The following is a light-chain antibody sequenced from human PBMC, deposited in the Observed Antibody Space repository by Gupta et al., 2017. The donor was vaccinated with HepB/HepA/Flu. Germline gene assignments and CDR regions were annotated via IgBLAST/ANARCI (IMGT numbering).Light chain of an antibody. CDR3: HSRDSSGNNYV. Sequence: SSGLTQDPAVSVALGQRVRITCQGDSLRSYYANWYQQKPGQAPVLVIYGKNRRHSGIPARFSGSSSGTTASLTITWAQAEDEADYYCHSRDSSGNNYVFGTGTKVTVL. V-gene: IGLV3-19*01. CDR2: GKN. J-gene: IGLJ1*01. CDR1: SLRSYY.